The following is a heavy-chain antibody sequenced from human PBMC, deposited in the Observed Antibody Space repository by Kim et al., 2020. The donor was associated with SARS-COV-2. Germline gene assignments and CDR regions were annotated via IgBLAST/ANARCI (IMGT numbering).Heavy chain of an antibody. J-gene: IGHJ4*02. D-gene: IGHD2-21*02. CDR2: ISTSSDYT. Sequence: GGSLRLSCAASGFTFSDYFMTWIRQAPGKGLEWVSYISTSSDYTNYADSVKGRFTISRDNAKNSLYLQMNSLRAEDTAVYYCARDRSPNCGRDCYLTFDSWGQGTLVTVSS. CDR1: GFTFSDYF. CDR3: ARDRSPNCGRDCYLTFDS. V-gene: IGHV3-11*06.